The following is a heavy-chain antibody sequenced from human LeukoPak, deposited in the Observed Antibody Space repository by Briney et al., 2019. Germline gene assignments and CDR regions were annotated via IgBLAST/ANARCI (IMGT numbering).Heavy chain of an antibody. CDR2: ISAYNGNT. V-gene: IGHV1-18*01. J-gene: IGHJ3*02. CDR1: GYTFTSYG. Sequence: ASVKVSCKASGYTFTSYGISWVRQAPGQGLEWMGWISAYNGNTNYAQKLQGRVTMTTDTSTSTAYMELSSLTSEDTAVYYCARVSGDNSGYRAFDIWGQGTIITVSS. CDR3: ARVSGDNSGYRAFDI. D-gene: IGHD3-22*01.